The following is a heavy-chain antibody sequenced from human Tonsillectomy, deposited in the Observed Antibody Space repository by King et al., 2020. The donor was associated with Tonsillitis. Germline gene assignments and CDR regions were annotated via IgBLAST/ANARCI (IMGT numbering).Heavy chain of an antibody. CDR3: ARDGGGAYSGYDTGVSSY. CDR2: IHHTGST. J-gene: IGHJ4*02. V-gene: IGHV4-38-2*01. CDR1: GYSISSGHY. Sequence: QLQESGPGLVKPSETLSLTCGVSGYSISSGHYWGWIRQPPGKGLEWIGSIHHTGSTYYNPSVKSRVTISVDTSKNQFSLRLSSVTSADTAVYFCARDGGGAYSGYDTGVSSYWGQGTLVTVSS. D-gene: IGHD5-12*01.